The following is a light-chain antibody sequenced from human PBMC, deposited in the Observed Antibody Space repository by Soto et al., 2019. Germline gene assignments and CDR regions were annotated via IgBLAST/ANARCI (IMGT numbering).Light chain of an antibody. CDR2: SNN. CDR3: AAWDASLNGWV. CDR1: SSNIGGNS. J-gene: IGLJ3*02. V-gene: IGLV1-44*01. Sequence: SVLTQPPSASGTPGQRVTISCSGSSSNIGGNSVNWYQQLPGTAPKLLIHSNNQRPSGVPDRFSGSKSGTSASLAISGLQSEDEADYYCAAWDASLNGWVFGGGTKLTVL.